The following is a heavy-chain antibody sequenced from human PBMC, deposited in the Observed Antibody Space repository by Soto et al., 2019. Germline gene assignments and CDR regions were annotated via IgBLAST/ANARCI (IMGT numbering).Heavy chain of an antibody. Sequence: GGSLRLSCAASGFTFSSYWMHWVRRAPGRGLVWVSHINSDGSTTSYADSVEGRFTISRDNAKNTLYLQMNSLRAEDTAVYYCARDHRYGSGSYGFQHWGQGTLVTVSS. CDR2: INSDGSTT. CDR3: ARDHRYGSGSYGFQH. V-gene: IGHV3-74*01. CDR1: GFTFSSYW. D-gene: IGHD3-10*01. J-gene: IGHJ1*01.